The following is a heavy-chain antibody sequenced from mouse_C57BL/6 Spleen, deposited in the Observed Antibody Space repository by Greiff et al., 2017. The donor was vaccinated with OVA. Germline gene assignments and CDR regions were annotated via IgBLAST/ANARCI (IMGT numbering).Heavy chain of an antibody. V-gene: IGHV10-1*01. CDR1: GFSFNTYA. J-gene: IGHJ4*01. Sequence: EVKLVESGGGLVQPKGSLKLSCAASGFSFNTYAMNWVRQAPGKGLEWVARIRSKSNNYATYYADSVKDRFTISRDDSESMLYLQMNNVKTEDTAMYYCVRLGDYTHYYAMDYWGQGTSVTVSS. CDR3: VRLGDYTHYYAMDY. CDR2: IRSKSNNYAT. D-gene: IGHD2-4*01.